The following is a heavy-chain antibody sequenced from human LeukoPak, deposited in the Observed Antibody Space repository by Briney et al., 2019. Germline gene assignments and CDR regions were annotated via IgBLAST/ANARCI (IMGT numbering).Heavy chain of an antibody. CDR3: AGGTGVPAAEFDY. V-gene: IGHV4-59*01. Sequence: SETLSLTCTVSGGSTSSYYWSWIRQPPGKGLEWIGYIYYSGSTNYNPSLKSRVTISVDTSKNQFSLKLSSVTAADTAVYYCAGGTGVPAAEFDYWGQGTLVTVSS. J-gene: IGHJ4*02. CDR2: IYYSGST. CDR1: GGSTSSYY. D-gene: IGHD2-2*01.